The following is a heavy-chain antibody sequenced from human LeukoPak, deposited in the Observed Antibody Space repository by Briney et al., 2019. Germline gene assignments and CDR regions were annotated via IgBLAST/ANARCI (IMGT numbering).Heavy chain of an antibody. J-gene: IGHJ4*02. D-gene: IGHD4-17*01. CDR1: GGTFSSYA. CDR3: ARGGHIGDYGDDDYYFDY. V-gene: IGHV1-69*05. CDR2: IIPIFGTA. Sequence: SVKVSCKASGGTFSSYAISWVRQAPGQGLEWMGGIIPIFGTANYAQKFQGRVTITTDESTSTAYMELSSLRSEDTAVYYCARGGHIGDYGDDDYYFDYWGQGTLVTVSS.